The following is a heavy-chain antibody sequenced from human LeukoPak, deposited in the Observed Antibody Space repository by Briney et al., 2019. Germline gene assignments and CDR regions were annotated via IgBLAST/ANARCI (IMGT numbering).Heavy chain of an antibody. V-gene: IGHV5-51*01. CDR2: IYPGDSDT. CDR1: GYSFTSYR. Sequence: GESLKISCKGSGYSFTSYRIGWVRQMPGKGLEWMGIIYPGDSDTRYSPSFQGQVTISADKSISTAYLQWSSLKASDTAMYYCARQFGTYYDFWSGYPFHYWGQGTLVTVSS. CDR3: ARQFGTYYDFWSGYPFHY. J-gene: IGHJ4*02. D-gene: IGHD3-3*01.